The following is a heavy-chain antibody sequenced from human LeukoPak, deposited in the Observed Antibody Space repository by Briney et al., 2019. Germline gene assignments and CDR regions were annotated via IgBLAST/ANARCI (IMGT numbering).Heavy chain of an antibody. J-gene: IGHJ4*02. D-gene: IGHD6-19*01. CDR2: IYSGGST. CDR1: GFTVSSTY. V-gene: IGHV3-53*01. CDR3: ARGVYGSGWYYFDY. Sequence: GGSLRLSCAASGFTVSSTYMTWVRQAPGKGLEWVSVIYSGGSTYYADSVKGRFTISRDNSKNTLYLQMSSLRAEDTAVYYCARGVYGSGWYYFDYWGQGTLVTVSS.